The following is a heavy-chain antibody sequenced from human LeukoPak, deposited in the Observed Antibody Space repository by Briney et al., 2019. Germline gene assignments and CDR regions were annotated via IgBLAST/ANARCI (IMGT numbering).Heavy chain of an antibody. CDR3: ARQRGYCSSTSCYGDAFDI. J-gene: IGHJ3*02. CDR1: GGSFSGYY. CDR2: INHSGST. V-gene: IGHV4-34*01. D-gene: IGHD2-2*01. Sequence: SETLSLTCAVYGGSFSGYYWSWIRQPPGKGLEWIGEINHSGSTNYDPSLKSRVTISVDTSKNQFSLKLSSVTAADTAVYYCARQRGYCSSTSCYGDAFDIWGQGTMVTVSS.